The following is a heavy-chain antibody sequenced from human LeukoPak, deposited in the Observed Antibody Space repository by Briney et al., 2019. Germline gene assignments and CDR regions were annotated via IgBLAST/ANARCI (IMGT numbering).Heavy chain of an antibody. J-gene: IGHJ4*02. V-gene: IGHV3-33*04. CDR1: GLTFSSYG. CDR3: ASQYRSGGYYGAEFDY. D-gene: IGHD1-26*01. CDR2: ICYDGSTD. Sequence: GRSLRLFCAASGLTFSSYGMHWVSHAPGTELDRLPVICYDGSTDYYSSSVNARFTTSIDNSTHTLYLQISSLRAEDTAVYYCASQYRSGGYYGAEFDYWGQGTLVTVSS.